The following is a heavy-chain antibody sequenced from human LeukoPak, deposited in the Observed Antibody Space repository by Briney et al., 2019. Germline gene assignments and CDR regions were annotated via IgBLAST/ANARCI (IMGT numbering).Heavy chain of an antibody. CDR1: GYSFTSYW. CDR3: ARLVHSGYDRSFDY. Sequence: GESVKIFCKGSGYSFTSYWKGWARQMPGKGVEGMGIIYPGDSDTRYSAPFQGQVTISADKSISTAYLQWSSLKASDTAMYYCARLVHSGYDRSFDYWGKGTLVTVSS. V-gene: IGHV5-51*01. J-gene: IGHJ4*02. CDR2: IYPGDSDT. D-gene: IGHD5-12*01.